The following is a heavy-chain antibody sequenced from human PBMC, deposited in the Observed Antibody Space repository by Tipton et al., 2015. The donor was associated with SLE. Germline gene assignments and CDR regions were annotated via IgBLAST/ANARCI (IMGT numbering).Heavy chain of an antibody. D-gene: IGHD2-21*01. V-gene: IGHV4-59*11. CDR1: GGSISSHF. Sequence: TLSLTCTVSGGSISSHFWSWIRQPPGKGLEWIGYLYYSGGTNYNPSLKSRVTISVDTSKNQFSLKLSSVTAADTAMYYCAKADGVVGGQVPYWYFDLWGRGTLVTVSS. CDR2: LYYSGGT. CDR3: AKADGVVGGQVPYWYFDL. J-gene: IGHJ2*01.